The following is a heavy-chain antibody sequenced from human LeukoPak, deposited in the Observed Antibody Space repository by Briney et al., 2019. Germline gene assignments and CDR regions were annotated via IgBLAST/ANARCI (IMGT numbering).Heavy chain of an antibody. CDR2: VYYTGST. J-gene: IGHJ5*02. V-gene: IGHV4-39*01. Sequence: SETLSLTCTVSGGSISSALYHWGWIRQPPGKNLEWLGSVYYTGSTHNNPSLKSRVTVSVDTSKNQFSLNLSSVTAADTAVYYCARQEIGLRSFDPWGQGTLVTVSS. D-gene: IGHD3/OR15-3a*01. CDR3: ARQEIGLRSFDP. CDR1: GGSISSALYH.